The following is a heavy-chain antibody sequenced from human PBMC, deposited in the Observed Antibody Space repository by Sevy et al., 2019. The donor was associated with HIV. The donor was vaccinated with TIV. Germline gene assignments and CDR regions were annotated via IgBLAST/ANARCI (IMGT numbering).Heavy chain of an antibody. CDR1: GFIFSNHG. J-gene: IGHJ6*02. D-gene: IGHD4-4*01. Sequence: GGSLRLSCAASGFIFSNHGMHWVRQAPGKGLEWVARIWYDGSDTYYGESVKGRFTISRDNSQNTVDLQMNRLRVEDTAVYYCARDVDSNYDGIDAWGQGTTVTVSS. CDR3: ARDVDSNYDGIDA. CDR2: IWYDGSDT. V-gene: IGHV3-33*01.